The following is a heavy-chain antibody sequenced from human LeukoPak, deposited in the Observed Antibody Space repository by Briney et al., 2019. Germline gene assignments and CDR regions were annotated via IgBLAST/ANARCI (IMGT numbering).Heavy chain of an antibody. D-gene: IGHD1-26*01. CDR3: ARATRHDAFDI. CDR1: GYAFTSYG. Sequence: ASVKVSCKASGYAFTSYGVSWVRQAPGQGLEWMGWISAYNGNTNYAQKLQGRVTMTTDTSTSTAYMELRSLRSDDSAVYYCARATRHDAFDIWGQGTMVTVSS. CDR2: ISAYNGNT. V-gene: IGHV1-18*01. J-gene: IGHJ3*02.